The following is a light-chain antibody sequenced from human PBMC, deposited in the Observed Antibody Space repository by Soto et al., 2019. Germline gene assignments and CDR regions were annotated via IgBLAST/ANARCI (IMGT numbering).Light chain of an antibody. V-gene: IGLV2-14*03. CDR1: SSDVGGYNY. CDR2: DVS. J-gene: IGLJ1*01. Sequence: QSALTQPASVSGSLGQSITISCTGTSSDVGGYNYVSWYQQHPGKAPKLMIYDVSNRPSGVSNRFSGSKSGNTASLTISGLQTEDESDYYCSSYTGSSTYVFGTGTKVTVL. CDR3: SSYTGSSTYV.